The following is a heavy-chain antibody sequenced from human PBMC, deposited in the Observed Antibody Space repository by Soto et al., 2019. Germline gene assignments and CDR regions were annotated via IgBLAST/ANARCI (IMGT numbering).Heavy chain of an antibody. CDR1: GFTFSSYA. J-gene: IGHJ5*02. V-gene: IGHV3-23*01. CDR2: ISGSGGST. D-gene: IGHD2-15*01. CDR3: AKEFVVVVAATYWFDP. Sequence: EVQLLESGGGLVQPGGSLRLSCAASGFTFSSYAMSWVRQAPGKGLEWVSAISGSGGSTYYADSVKGRFTISRDNSKNTLYLQMNSLRAEDTAVYYCAKEFVVVVAATYWFDPWGQGTLVTVSS.